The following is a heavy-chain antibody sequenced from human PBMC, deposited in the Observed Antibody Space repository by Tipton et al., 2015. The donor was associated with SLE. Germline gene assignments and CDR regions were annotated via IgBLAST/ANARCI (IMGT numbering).Heavy chain of an antibody. CDR2: IKQDGSEK. CDR1: GFTFSNYW. Sequence: SLRLSCAASGFTFSNYWMSWVRQAPGKGLEWVANIKQDGSEKYYVDSVKGRLTISRDNAKNSLYLQMNSLRVEDTGVYYCARDSRLHYYDNTGFFDYWGQGTLVTVSS. J-gene: IGHJ4*02. D-gene: IGHD3-22*01. CDR3: ARDSRLHYYDNTGFFDY. V-gene: IGHV3-7*01.